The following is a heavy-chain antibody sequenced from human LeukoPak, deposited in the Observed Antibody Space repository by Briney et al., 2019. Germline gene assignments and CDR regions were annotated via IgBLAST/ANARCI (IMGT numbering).Heavy chain of an antibody. D-gene: IGHD1-1*01. J-gene: IGHJ6*03. CDR1: GFTFSSYS. CDR2: IYSGGST. Sequence: PGGSLRLSCAASGFTFSSYSMNWVRQAPGKGLEWVSVIYSGGSTYYADSVKGRFTISRDNSKNTLYLQMNSLRAEDTAVYYCARSTKVYYYYMDVWGKGTTVTVSS. CDR3: ARSTKVYYYYMDV. V-gene: IGHV3-53*01.